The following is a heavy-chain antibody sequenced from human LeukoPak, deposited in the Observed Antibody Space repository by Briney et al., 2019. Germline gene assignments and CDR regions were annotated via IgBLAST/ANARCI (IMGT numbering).Heavy chain of an antibody. CDR2: ISYDGSNK. J-gene: IGHJ4*02. CDR1: GFTFSSYS. V-gene: IGHV3-30*03. CDR3: ARDGYSSGNLIYFDY. D-gene: IGHD6-19*01. Sequence: GGSLRLSCAASGFTFSSYSMNWVRQAPGKGLEWVAVISYDGSNKYYADSVKGRFTISRDNSKNTLYLQMNSLRAEDTAVYYCARDGYSSGNLIYFDYWGQGTLVTVSS.